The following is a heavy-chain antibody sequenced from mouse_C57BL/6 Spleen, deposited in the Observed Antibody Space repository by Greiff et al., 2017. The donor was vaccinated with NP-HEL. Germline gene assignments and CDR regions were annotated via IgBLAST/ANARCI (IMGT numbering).Heavy chain of an antibody. J-gene: IGHJ4*01. CDR3: ARNDAMDY. CDR2: INPSTGGT. V-gene: IGHV1-42*01. CDR1: GYSFTGYY. Sequence: DVKLQESGPELVKPGASVKISCKASGYSFTGYYMNWVKQSPEKSLEWIGEINPSTGGTTYNQKFKAKATLTVDKSSSTAYMQLKSLTSEDSAVYYCARNDAMDYWGQGTSVTVSS.